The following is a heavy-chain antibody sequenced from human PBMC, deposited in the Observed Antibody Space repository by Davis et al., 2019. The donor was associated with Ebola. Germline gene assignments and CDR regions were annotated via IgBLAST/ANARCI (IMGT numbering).Heavy chain of an antibody. V-gene: IGHV4-30-2*01. CDR2: IYHSGST. CDR3: TTTTTVFDY. CDR1: GGSISSGGYS. Sequence: SETLSLTCAVSGGSISSGGYSWSWIRQPPGKGLEWIGYIYHSGSTYYNPSLKSRVTISVDRSKNQFSLKLSSVTAEDTAVYYCTTTTTVFDYWGQGTLVTVSS. J-gene: IGHJ4*02. D-gene: IGHD4-11*01.